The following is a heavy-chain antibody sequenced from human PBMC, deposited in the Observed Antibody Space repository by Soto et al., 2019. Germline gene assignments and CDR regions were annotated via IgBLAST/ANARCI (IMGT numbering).Heavy chain of an antibody. Sequence: SETLSLTCAVYGGSFSGYYWSWIRQPPGKGLEWIGEINHSGSTNYNPSLKSRVTISVDTSKNQFSLKLSSVTAADTAVYYCARSKWGSSWYPYWGQGTLVTVSS. CDR2: INHSGST. CDR1: GGSFSGYY. D-gene: IGHD6-13*01. CDR3: ARSKWGSSWYPY. V-gene: IGHV4-34*01. J-gene: IGHJ4*02.